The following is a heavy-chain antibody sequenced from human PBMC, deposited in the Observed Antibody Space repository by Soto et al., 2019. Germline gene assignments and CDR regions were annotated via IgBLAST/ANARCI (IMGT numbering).Heavy chain of an antibody. CDR1: GGSISSGGYY. CDR2: IYYSGST. Sequence: QVQLQESGPGLVKPSQTLSLTCTVSGGSISSGGYYWSWIRQHPGKGLEWIGYIYYSGSTYYNPSLKSLVTISVDTSKNQFSLKLSSVTAADTAVYYCARGAPRGPYFDYWGQGTLVTVSS. CDR3: ARGAPRGPYFDY. V-gene: IGHV4-31*01. J-gene: IGHJ4*02.